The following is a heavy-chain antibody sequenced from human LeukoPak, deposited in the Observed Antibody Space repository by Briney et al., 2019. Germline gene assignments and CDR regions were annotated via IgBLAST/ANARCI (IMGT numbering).Heavy chain of an antibody. Sequence: GGSLRLSCAASGFTFSSYIMSWVRQAPGKGLEWVSAISGNAGIIYNADSVKGRFTISRDNSKNTLYLQMNSLRAEDTAVHYCAKDYYVPNYWGQGTLVTVSS. CDR2: ISGNAGII. V-gene: IGHV3-23*01. J-gene: IGHJ4*02. CDR3: AKDYYVPNY. CDR1: GFTFSSYI. D-gene: IGHD3-22*01.